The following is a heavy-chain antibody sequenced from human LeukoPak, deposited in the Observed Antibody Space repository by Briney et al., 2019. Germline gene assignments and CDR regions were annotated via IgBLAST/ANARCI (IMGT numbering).Heavy chain of an antibody. V-gene: IGHV4-4*07. Sequence: SETLSLTCSVSGDSVNSYYWSWIRQPAGKGLEWIGRIYTSGITNYNPSLKSRVTMSLDTSKNQVSLKLSSVTAADTAVYYCARGHYDFWSVYYSGIDVWGKGTTVIVSS. CDR1: GDSVNSYY. J-gene: IGHJ6*03. D-gene: IGHD3-3*01. CDR3: ARGHYDFWSVYYSGIDV. CDR2: IYTSGIT.